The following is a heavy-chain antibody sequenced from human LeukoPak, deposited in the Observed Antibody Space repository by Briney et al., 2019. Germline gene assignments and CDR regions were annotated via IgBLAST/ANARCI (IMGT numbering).Heavy chain of an antibody. CDR2: IYTSGST. CDR1: GGSISSYY. Sequence: SETLSLTCTVSGGSISSYYWSWIRQPAGKGLEWIGRIYTSGSTNYNPSLKSRVTISVDKSKNQFSLKLSSVTAADTAVYYCARGGYSYGPRPSYYYMDVWGKGTTVTVSS. V-gene: IGHV4-4*07. J-gene: IGHJ6*03. CDR3: ARGGYSYGPRPSYYYMDV. D-gene: IGHD5-18*01.